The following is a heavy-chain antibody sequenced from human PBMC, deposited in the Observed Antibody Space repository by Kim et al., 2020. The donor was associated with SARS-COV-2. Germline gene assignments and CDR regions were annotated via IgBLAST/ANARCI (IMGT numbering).Heavy chain of an antibody. CDR2: T. Sequence: THYADSVKGRFTISRDNSKNTVYLQMSSRRAEDTAVYYCVQDDPFTSFDHWGQGTPVTVSP. J-gene: IGHJ4*02. D-gene: IGHD3-10*01. V-gene: IGHV3-23*01. CDR3: VQDDPFTSFDH.